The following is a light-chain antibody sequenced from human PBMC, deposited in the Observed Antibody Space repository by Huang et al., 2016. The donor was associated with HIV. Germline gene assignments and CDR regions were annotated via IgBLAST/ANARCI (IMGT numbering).Light chain of an antibody. CDR3: QQYNSYPWT. J-gene: IGKJ1*01. Sequence: IRLTQSPSSLSASIGDRATITCRASQGISTDVAWYQQKPEKPPELLIYGAASLESGVPSTFSGSGSGTEFTLTIRSLQPDDLGTYYCQQYNSYPWTFGQGTKVEIK. V-gene: IGKV1-13*02. CDR2: GAA. CDR1: QGISTD.